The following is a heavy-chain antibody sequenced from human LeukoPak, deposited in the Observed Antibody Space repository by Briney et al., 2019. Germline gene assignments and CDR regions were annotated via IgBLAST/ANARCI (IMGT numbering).Heavy chain of an antibody. D-gene: IGHD3-22*01. CDR2: ISYSGST. J-gene: IGHJ4*02. CDR3: AGDSSGYRLFDY. V-gene: IGHV4-59*01. CDR1: GGSISDYY. Sequence: ASETLSLTCTVSGGSISDYYWSWIRQPPGKGLEWIGYISYSGSTNYNPSLKSRVTISVDTSKNHFSLKLSSVTAADTAVYYCAGDSSGYRLFDYWGQGTLVTVSS.